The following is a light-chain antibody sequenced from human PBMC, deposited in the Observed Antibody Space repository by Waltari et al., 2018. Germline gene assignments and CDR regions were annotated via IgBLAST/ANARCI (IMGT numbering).Light chain of an antibody. CDR3: QQSYSTPPYT. Sequence: DIQMTQSPSSLSASVGDRVTITCRASQSISSYLNWYQHKPGKAPKLLIYAASSLQSGVPSRFSGSGSGTDFTLTISSLQPEDFATYYCQQSYSTPPYTFGQGTKLEIK. J-gene: IGKJ2*01. V-gene: IGKV1-39*01. CDR2: AAS. CDR1: QSISSY.